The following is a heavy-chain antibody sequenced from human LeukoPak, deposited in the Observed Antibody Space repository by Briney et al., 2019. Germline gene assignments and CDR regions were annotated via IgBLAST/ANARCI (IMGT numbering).Heavy chain of an antibody. Sequence: PSETLSLTCNVSGYSISRGYYWGWVRQPPGKGLEWIGSVHHTGGTYYNPSLRSRVSISVGKSTNHISLEVTSVTAADTAVYYCARDWGFGDSEDWFDPWGQGTLVTVSS. CDR2: VHHTGGT. CDR1: GYSISRGYY. V-gene: IGHV4-38-2*02. CDR3: ARDWGFGDSEDWFDP. D-gene: IGHD3-10*01. J-gene: IGHJ5*02.